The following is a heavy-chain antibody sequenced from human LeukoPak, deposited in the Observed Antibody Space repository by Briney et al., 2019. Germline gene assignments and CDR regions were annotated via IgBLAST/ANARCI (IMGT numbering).Heavy chain of an antibody. CDR1: GGSFSGYY. V-gene: IGHV4-34*01. J-gene: IGHJ4*02. Sequence: PSETLSLTCAVYGGSFSGYYWSWIRQPPGKGLEWIGEINHSGSTNYNPSPKSRVTISVDTSKNQFSLKLSSVTAADTAVYYCARRRITMIARRTYFDYWGQGTLVTVSS. D-gene: IGHD3-22*01. CDR3: ARRRITMIARRTYFDY. CDR2: INHSGST.